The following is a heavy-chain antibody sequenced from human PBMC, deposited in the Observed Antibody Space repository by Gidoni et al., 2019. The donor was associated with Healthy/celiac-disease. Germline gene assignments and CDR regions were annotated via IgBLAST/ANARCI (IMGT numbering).Heavy chain of an antibody. Sequence: EVQLVESGGGLVQPGGSLRLSCAASGFTFSSYWMSWVRQAPGKGLAWVANIKQDGSEKDYVDSVKGRFTISRDNAKNSLYLQMNSLRAEDTAVYYCARYTDGDDAFDIWGQGTMVTVSS. J-gene: IGHJ3*02. CDR2: IKQDGSEK. V-gene: IGHV3-7*03. CDR1: GFTFSSYW. D-gene: IGHD4-17*01. CDR3: ARYTDGDDAFDI.